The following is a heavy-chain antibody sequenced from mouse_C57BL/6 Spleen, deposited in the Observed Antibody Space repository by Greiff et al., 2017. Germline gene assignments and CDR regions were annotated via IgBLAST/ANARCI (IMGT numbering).Heavy chain of an antibody. CDR3: AKEYYYGSRGYFDD. V-gene: IGHV5-17*01. CDR1: GFTFSDYG. J-gene: IGHJ2*01. D-gene: IGHD1-1*01. CDR2: ISSGSSTI. Sequence: DVHLVESGGGLVKPGGSLKLSCAASGFTFSDYGMHWVRQAPEKGLEWVAYISSGSSTIYYADTVKGRFTIARDNATNTLFLQMNSLRSEDTAMYYCAKEYYYGSRGYFDDWGNGTTLTVST.